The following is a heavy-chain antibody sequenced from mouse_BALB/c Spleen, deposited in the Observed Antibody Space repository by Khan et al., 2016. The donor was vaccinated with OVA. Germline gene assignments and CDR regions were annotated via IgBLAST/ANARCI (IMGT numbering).Heavy chain of an antibody. CDR2: MWSDGNE. V-gene: IGHV2-6-1*01. Sequence: QVQLKQSGPGLVAPSQSLSITCPISGFSLTNYSVHWVRQPPGKGLEWLVLMWSDGNETYNSALKSRLTISMDNSKSQVFLKMPSLQTDDTAMNFSDREPDYHNKVMEYGGQGTSVTVSS. D-gene: IGHD1-1*02. CDR3: DREPDYHNKVMEY. CDR1: GFSLTNYS. J-gene: IGHJ4*01.